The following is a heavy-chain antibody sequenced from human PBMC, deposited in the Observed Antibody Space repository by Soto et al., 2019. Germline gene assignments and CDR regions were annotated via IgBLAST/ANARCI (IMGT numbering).Heavy chain of an antibody. V-gene: IGHV1-58*02. J-gene: IGHJ4*02. CDR3: AAAQPSILTGYHFDY. CDR2: IVVGSGNT. Sequence: ASVKVSCKASGFTFTSSAMQWVRQARGQRLEWIGWIVVGSGNTNYAQKFQERVTITRDMSTSTAYMELSSLRSEDTAVYYCAAAQPSILTGYHFDYWGQGTLVTVSS. D-gene: IGHD3-9*01. CDR1: GFTFTSSA.